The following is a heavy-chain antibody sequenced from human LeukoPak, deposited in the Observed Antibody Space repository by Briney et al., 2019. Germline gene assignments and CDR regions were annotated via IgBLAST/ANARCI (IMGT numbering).Heavy chain of an antibody. Sequence: SETLSLTCTVTGGSMSDYKWSWIRQSPGKGLEWIGYIYHGGTTNYNPSLKSRVAISIDTSKNQFSLNLSSVTPADTAVYYCARFWSAFDYWGQGALATVSS. V-gene: IGHV4-59*01. CDR1: GGSMSDYK. CDR2: IYHGGTT. CDR3: ARFWSAFDY. D-gene: IGHD3-3*01. J-gene: IGHJ4*02.